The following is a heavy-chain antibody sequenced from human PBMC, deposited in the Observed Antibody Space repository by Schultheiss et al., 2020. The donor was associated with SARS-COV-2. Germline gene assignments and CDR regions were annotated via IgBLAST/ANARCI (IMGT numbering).Heavy chain of an antibody. V-gene: IGHV3-13*01. CDR3: ARIAAPYYYYMDV. CDR2: IGTAGDT. J-gene: IGHJ6*03. D-gene: IGHD6-6*01. Sequence: GESLKISCAASGFTFSSYDMHWVRQATGKGLEWVSAIGTAGDTYYPGSVKGRFTISRDNAKNSLYLQMNSLRAEDTAVYYCARIAAPYYYYMDVWGKGTTVTVSS. CDR1: GFTFSSYD.